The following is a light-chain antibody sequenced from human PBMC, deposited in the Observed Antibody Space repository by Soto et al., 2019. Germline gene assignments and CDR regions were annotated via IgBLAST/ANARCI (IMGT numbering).Light chain of an antibody. Sequence: DIQMTQSPSTLSASVGDRVTITCRASQSISSWLAWYQQKPGKAPNLLIYDASSLKSGVPSRFSGSGSGTEYTLTISSLQPDDFATYYCQQYNSYSGTFGQGTQVEIK. CDR2: DAS. V-gene: IGKV1-5*01. J-gene: IGKJ1*01. CDR3: QQYNSYSGT. CDR1: QSISSW.